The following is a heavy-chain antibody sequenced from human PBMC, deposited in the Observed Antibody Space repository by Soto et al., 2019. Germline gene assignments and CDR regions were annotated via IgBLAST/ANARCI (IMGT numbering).Heavy chain of an antibody. Sequence: QVQLVESGGGVVQPGRSLRLSCAASGFTFGSYAMHWVRQAPGKGLEWVAIISYDGRDKDYADSVKGRFTISRDNSQDTLFLQMSTLRAEDTAVYYCAKDVEWLRPVNYFDYWGQGTPVTVSS. CDR2: ISYDGRDK. CDR1: GFTFGSYA. CDR3: AKDVEWLRPVNYFDY. J-gene: IGHJ4*02. D-gene: IGHD5-12*01. V-gene: IGHV3-30*18.